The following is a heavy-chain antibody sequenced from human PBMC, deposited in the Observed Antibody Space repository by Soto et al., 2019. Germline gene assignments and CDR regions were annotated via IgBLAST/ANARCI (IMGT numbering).Heavy chain of an antibody. CDR1: GGSINNYKNY. D-gene: IGHD3-22*01. CDR2: VYYSGTT. Sequence: QVQLQESGPGLVKASQTLSLTCTVSGGSINNYKNYWSWIRQPPGKGLEWIGYVYYSGTTHYNPTLKSRLTMSIDTSKNHFYLNLTSVIAADAAVYYCAREIVDSFDSSGYPDSWGQGTLVTVSP. V-gene: IGHV4-30-4*01. J-gene: IGHJ4*02. CDR3: AREIVDSFDSSGYPDS.